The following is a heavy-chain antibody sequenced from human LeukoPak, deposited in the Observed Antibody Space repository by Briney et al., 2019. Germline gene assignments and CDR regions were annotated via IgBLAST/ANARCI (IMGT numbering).Heavy chain of an antibody. D-gene: IGHD3-10*01. V-gene: IGHV1-69*04. CDR1: GGTFSSYA. J-gene: IGHJ6*02. Sequence: ASAKVSCKASGGTFSSYAISWVRQAPGQGLEWMGRIIPILGIANYAQKFQGRVTITADKSTSTAYMELSSLRSEDTAVYYCAREHYYGSGSYYYYYYGMDVWGQGTTVTVSS. CDR2: IIPILGIA. CDR3: AREHYYGSGSYYYYYYGMDV.